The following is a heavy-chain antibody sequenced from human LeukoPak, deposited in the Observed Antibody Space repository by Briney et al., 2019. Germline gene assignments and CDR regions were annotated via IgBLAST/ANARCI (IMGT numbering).Heavy chain of an antibody. CDR2: ISSSSSYI. D-gene: IGHD2-2*01. Sequence: PGGSLRLSCAASGFTFSSYSMNWARQAPGKGLEWVSSISSSSSYIYYADSVKGRFTISRDNAKNSLYLQMNSLRAEDTAVYYCATDIVVVPAALVDYWGQGTLVTVSS. CDR1: GFTFSSYS. J-gene: IGHJ4*02. V-gene: IGHV3-21*01. CDR3: ATDIVVVPAALVDY.